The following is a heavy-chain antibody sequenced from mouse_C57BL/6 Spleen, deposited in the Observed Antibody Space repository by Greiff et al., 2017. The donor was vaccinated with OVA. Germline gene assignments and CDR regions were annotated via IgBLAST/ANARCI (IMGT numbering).Heavy chain of an antibody. Sequence: QVQLQQPGAELVKPGASVKLSCKASGYTFTSYWMHWVKQRPGQGFEWIGMILPNSGSTNYNEKFKSKATLTVDESSSTAYMQLSSRTSEDSAVYYWARKPYYSNDDYWGQGTTLTVSS. CDR1: GYTFTSYW. CDR3: ARKPYYSNDDY. CDR2: ILPNSGST. V-gene: IGHV1-64*01. J-gene: IGHJ2*01. D-gene: IGHD2-5*01.